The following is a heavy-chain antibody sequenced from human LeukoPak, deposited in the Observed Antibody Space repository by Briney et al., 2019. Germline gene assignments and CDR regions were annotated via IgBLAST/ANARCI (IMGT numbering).Heavy chain of an antibody. J-gene: IGHJ4*02. CDR1: GFTFSSHA. Sequence: QSGGSLRLSCAASGFTFSSHAMSWVRQAPGKGLEWVSAISGSGGSTYYADSVKGRFTISRDNSKNTLYLQMNSLRAEDTAVYYCAKVDLPLLAVAAYFDYWGQGTLVTVSS. D-gene: IGHD6-19*01. V-gene: IGHV3-23*01. CDR3: AKVDLPLLAVAAYFDY. CDR2: ISGSGGST.